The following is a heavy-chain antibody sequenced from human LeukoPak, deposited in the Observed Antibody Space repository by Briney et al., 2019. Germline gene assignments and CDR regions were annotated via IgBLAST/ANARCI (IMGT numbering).Heavy chain of an antibody. Sequence: PSETLSLTCTVSGGSISSYYWSWIRQPPGKGLEWIGYMRYSGSTNYNPSLKSRVTISVDTSKNQFSLKLSSVTAADTAVYYCARWILYSSGSYSDYWGQGTLVTVSS. CDR3: ARWILYSSGSYSDY. D-gene: IGHD3-10*01. CDR1: GGSISSYY. CDR2: MRYSGST. J-gene: IGHJ4*02. V-gene: IGHV4-59*01.